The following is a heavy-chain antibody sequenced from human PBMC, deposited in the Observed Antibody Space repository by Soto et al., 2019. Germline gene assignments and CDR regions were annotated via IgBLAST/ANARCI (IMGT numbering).Heavy chain of an antibody. D-gene: IGHD6-13*01. V-gene: IGHV4-59*01. J-gene: IGHJ4*02. CDR1: GGSISSYY. CDR3: ARGGYSSSLFY. Sequence: SETLSLTCTVSGGSISSYYWSWIRQPPGKGLEWIGYIYYSGSTNHNPSLKSRVTISVDTSKNQFSLKLSSVTAADTAVYYCARGGYSSSLFYWGQGTLVTVSS. CDR2: IYYSGST.